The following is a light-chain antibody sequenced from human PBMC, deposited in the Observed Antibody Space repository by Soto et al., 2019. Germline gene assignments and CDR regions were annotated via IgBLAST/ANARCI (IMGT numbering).Light chain of an antibody. CDR2: DAS. CDR3: QQRSNWPRSIT. CDR1: QSVSSY. Sequence: EIVLTQSPATLSLSPGERATLSCRASQSVSSYLAWYQQKPGQAPSLLIYDASNRATGIPARFSGSGCGKDFTRTISSLEPEEFAGYYCQQRSNWPRSITFGQGTRLEIK. V-gene: IGKV3-11*01. J-gene: IGKJ5*01.